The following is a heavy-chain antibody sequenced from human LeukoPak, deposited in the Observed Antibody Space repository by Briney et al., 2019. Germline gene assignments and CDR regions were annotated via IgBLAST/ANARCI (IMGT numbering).Heavy chain of an antibody. Sequence: NPSGTLSLTCTVSGGSISSDYWSWIRQPPGKGLEWIGYIYYSGSTNYNPSLKSRVTISVDTSKNQFSLKLTSVTTADTAVYYCARGGSSWYVGYFDLWGRGTLVTVSS. CDR3: ARGGSSWYVGYFDL. V-gene: IGHV4-59*01. CDR2: IYYSGST. CDR1: GGSISSDY. D-gene: IGHD6-13*01. J-gene: IGHJ2*01.